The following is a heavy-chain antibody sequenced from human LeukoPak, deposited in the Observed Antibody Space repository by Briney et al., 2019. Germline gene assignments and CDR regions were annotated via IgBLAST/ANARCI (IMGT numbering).Heavy chain of an antibody. D-gene: IGHD3-10*01. CDR2: IYYSGST. J-gene: IGHJ4*02. CDR3: ARAPVDYGSGNYYFDY. V-gene: IGHV4-31*03. Sequence: PSQTLSLTCTVSGGSISSGGYYWSWIRQHPGKSLEWIGYIYYSGSTYYNPSLKSRVTISVDTSKNQFSLKLSSVTAADTAVYYCARAPVDYGSGNYYFDYWGQGTLVTVSS. CDR1: GGSISSGGYY.